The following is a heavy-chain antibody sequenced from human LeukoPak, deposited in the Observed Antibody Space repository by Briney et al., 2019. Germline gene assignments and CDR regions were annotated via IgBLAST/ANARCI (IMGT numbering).Heavy chain of an antibody. D-gene: IGHD6-19*01. CDR2: INHSGST. J-gene: IGHJ5*02. Sequence: SETLSLTCAVYGGSFSGYYWSWIRQPPGKGLEWIGEINHSGSTNYNPSLKSRVTISVDTSKNQFSLKLSSVTAADTAVYYCARDSSGWYGHWFDPWGQGTLVTVSS. CDR1: GGSFSGYY. CDR3: ARDSSGWYGHWFDP. V-gene: IGHV4-34*01.